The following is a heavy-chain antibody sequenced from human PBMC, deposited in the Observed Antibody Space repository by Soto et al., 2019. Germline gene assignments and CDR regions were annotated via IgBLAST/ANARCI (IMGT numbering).Heavy chain of an antibody. D-gene: IGHD4-17*01. V-gene: IGHV3-33*01. CDR3: ARDRGHGDYETDAFDI. CDR1: GFTFSSYG. J-gene: IGHJ3*02. Sequence: QVQLVESGGGVVQPVRSLRLSCAASGFTFSSYGMHWVRQAPGKGLEWLAVIWYDGSNKYYADSVKGRFTISRDNSKNTLYLQMNRLRAEDTAVYYCARDRGHGDYETDAFDIWGQGTMVTVSS. CDR2: IWYDGSNK.